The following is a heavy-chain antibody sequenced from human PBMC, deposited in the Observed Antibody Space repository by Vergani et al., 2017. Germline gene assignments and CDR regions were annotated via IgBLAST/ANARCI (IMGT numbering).Heavy chain of an antibody. CDR1: GYSFTSYW. D-gene: IGHD3-3*01. CDR3: ARQGSGYSYYMDV. CDR2: IYPGDSDT. Sequence: EVQLVQSGAEVKKPGASLKISCKGSGYSFTSYWIGWVRQMPGKGLEWMGIIYPGDSDTRYSPSFQGQVTISAAKSISTAYLHWSSLKASDTAMYYGARQGSGYSYYMDVWGKGTTVTVAS. V-gene: IGHV5-51*01. J-gene: IGHJ6*03.